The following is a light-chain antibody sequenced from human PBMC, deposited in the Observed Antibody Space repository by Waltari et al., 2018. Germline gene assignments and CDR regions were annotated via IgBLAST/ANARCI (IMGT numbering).Light chain of an antibody. CDR2: SND. V-gene: IGLV1-47*02. CDR1: SSNFGRHY. Sequence: QSVLTKQPPASGPPGQRVTIPCSGSSSNFGRHYVYCYQQLPGTTPKLLIYSNDQRSSGVPDRFSGSKSGTSASLAISGLRSEDEADYYCAAWDDSLSGRVIFGGGTKLTVL. J-gene: IGLJ2*01. CDR3: AAWDDSLSGRVI.